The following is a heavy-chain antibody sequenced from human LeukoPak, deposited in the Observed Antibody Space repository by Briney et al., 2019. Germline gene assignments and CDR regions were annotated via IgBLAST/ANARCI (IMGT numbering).Heavy chain of an antibody. V-gene: IGHV4-59*01. J-gene: IGHJ6*04. Sequence: SETLSPTCTVSGDSISSYYWNWIRQPPGKGLEWIGYIYYSGSTNYNPSLTSRVTISVDTSKNQFSLKLSSVTAADTAVYYCARTYGSGSYYGMDVWGKGTTVTVSS. CDR2: IYYSGST. CDR1: GDSISSYY. CDR3: ARTYGSGSYYGMDV. D-gene: IGHD3-10*01.